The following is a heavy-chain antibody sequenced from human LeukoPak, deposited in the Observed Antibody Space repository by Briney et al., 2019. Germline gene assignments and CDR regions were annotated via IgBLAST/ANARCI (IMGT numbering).Heavy chain of an antibody. D-gene: IGHD2-15*01. CDR2: IYYSGST. Sequence: SETLSLTCTVSGGSISSSSYYWGWIRQPPGKGLEWIGSIYYSGSTYYNPSLKSRVTISVDTSKNQFSLKLSSVTAADTAVYYCARGMEVVAATNWFDPWGQGTLVTVSS. V-gene: IGHV4-39*07. CDR1: GGSISSSSYY. CDR3: ARGMEVVAATNWFDP. J-gene: IGHJ5*02.